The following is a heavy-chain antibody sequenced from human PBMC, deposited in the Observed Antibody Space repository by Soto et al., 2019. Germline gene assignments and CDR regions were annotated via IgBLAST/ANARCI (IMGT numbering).Heavy chain of an antibody. D-gene: IGHD2-15*01. CDR3: AGRCGGAADY. V-gene: IGHV4-59*08. CDR1: GGSISSYY. J-gene: IGHJ4*02. Sequence: PSETLSLTCTVSGGSISSYYWSWIRQPPGKGLEWIGYIYYSGSTNYSPSLKSRVTISVDTSKNQFSLKPSSVTAADTAVYYCAGRCGGAADYWGQGTLVTVSS. CDR2: IYYSGST.